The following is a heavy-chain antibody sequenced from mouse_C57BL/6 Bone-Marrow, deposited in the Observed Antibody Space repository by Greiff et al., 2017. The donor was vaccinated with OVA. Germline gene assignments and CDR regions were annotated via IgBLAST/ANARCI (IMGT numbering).Heavy chain of an antibody. D-gene: IGHD2-12*01. CDR1: GFTFSSYG. CDR2: ISSGGSYT. J-gene: IGHJ4*01. Sequence: EVQLVESGGDLVKPGGSLKLSCAASGFTFSSYGMSWVRQTPDKRLEWVATISSGGSYTYYPDSVKGRFTISRDNAKNTLYLQMSSLKSKDTTMYYSARHRTYYSEDYYAMDYWGQGTAVTGSS. V-gene: IGHV5-6*01. CDR3: ARHRTYYSEDYYAMDY.